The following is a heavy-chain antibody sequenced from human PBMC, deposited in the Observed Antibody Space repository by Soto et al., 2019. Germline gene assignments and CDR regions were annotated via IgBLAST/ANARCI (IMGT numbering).Heavy chain of an antibody. CDR2: INHSGST. V-gene: IGHV4-34*01. Sequence: SETLSLTCAVYGGSFSGYYWSWIRQPPGKGLEWIGEINHSGSTNYNPSLKSRVTISVDTSKNQFSLKLSSVTAADTAVYYCARAIFLGEGDAFDIWGQGIMVTVSS. D-gene: IGHD3-16*01. CDR1: GGSFSGYY. J-gene: IGHJ3*02. CDR3: ARAIFLGEGDAFDI.